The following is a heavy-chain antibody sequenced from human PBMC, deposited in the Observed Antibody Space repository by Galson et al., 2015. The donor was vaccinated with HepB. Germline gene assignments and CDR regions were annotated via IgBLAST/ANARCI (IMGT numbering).Heavy chain of an antibody. J-gene: IGHJ4*02. CDR2: TYYRSKWYN. Sequence: CAISGDSVSSNSATWNWIRLSPSRGLEWPGMTYYRSKWYNDYALSVQSRITINPDTSKNQLSLQLSSVTPEDTAVYYCARDYGIAVAGFDHWGQGTLVTVSS. CDR1: GDSVSSNSAT. CDR3: ARDYGIAVAGFDH. V-gene: IGHV6-1*01. D-gene: IGHD6-19*01.